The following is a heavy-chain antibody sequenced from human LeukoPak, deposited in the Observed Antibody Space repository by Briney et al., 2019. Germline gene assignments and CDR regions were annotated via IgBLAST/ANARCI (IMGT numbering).Heavy chain of an antibody. CDR3: AKGRAGNYYYDSSDY. V-gene: IGHV3-23*01. CDR2: ISGRSVGT. Sequence: PGGSLRLSCAASGFTFNNFAMTWVRQAPGKGLEWVSSISGRSVGTYYADSVKGRFTIARENSKNMVFLHMNSLRADDTAVYYCAKGRAGNYYYDSSDYWGQGTLVTVSS. J-gene: IGHJ4*02. CDR1: GFTFNNFA. D-gene: IGHD3-22*01.